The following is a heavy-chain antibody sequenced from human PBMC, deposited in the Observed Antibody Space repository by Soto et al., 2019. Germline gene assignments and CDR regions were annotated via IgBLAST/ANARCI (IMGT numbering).Heavy chain of an antibody. V-gene: IGHV4-59*01. CDR2: IYYSGST. CDR1: GGSISSYY. D-gene: IGHD4-17*01. Sequence: SETLSLTCTVSGGSISSYYWSWIRQPPGKGLEWIGYIYYSGSTNYNPSLKSGVTISVDTSKNQFSLKLSSVTAADTAVYYCAGDYGGYNWFDPWGQGTLVTVS. J-gene: IGHJ5*02. CDR3: AGDYGGYNWFDP.